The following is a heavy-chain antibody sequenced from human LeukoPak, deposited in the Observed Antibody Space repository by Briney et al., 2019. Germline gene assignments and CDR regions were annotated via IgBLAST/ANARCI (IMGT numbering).Heavy chain of an antibody. CDR1: GGTFSSYA. D-gene: IGHD3-3*01. Sequence: GASVKVSCKASGGTFSSYAISWVRQAPGQGLEWMGGIIPIFGTANYAQKFQGRVTITADESTSTAYMELSSLRSEDTAVYYCAIRIDFWSGTRSYYYYYYGMDVWGQGTTVTVSS. CDR3: AIRIDFWSGTRSYYYYYYGMDV. CDR2: IIPIFGTA. V-gene: IGHV1-69*13. J-gene: IGHJ6*02.